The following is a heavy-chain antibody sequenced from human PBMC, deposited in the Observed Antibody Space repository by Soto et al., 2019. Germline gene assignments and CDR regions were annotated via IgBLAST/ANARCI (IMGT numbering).Heavy chain of an antibody. CDR1: GFTFRCYD. Sequence: PGGSLRLSCEASGFTFRCYDTHWVHQATGKGLEWVSAIGTAGDTYYPGSVKGRFTISRENAKNSLYLQMNSLRAGDTAVYYCARDLRAAAGTGGEYYYYGMDVWGQGT. CDR3: ARDLRAAAGTGGEYYYYGMDV. CDR2: IGTAGDT. D-gene: IGHD6-13*01. J-gene: IGHJ6*02. V-gene: IGHV3-13*01.